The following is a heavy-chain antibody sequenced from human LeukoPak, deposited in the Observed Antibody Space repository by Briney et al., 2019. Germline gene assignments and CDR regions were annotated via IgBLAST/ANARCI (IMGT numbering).Heavy chain of an antibody. Sequence: ASVKVSCKASGYTFTSYDINWVRPATGQGLEWMGWMNPNSGNTGYAQKFQGRVTMTRDTSISTAYMELSRLRSDDTAVYYCARGTGGYEGFDYWGQGTLVTVSS. D-gene: IGHD1-1*01. CDR3: ARGTGGYEGFDY. V-gene: IGHV1-8*01. CDR1: GYTFTSYD. J-gene: IGHJ4*02. CDR2: MNPNSGNT.